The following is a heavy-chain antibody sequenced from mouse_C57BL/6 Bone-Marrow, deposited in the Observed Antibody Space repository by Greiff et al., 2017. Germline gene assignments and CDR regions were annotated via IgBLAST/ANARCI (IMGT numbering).Heavy chain of an antibody. V-gene: IGHV1-81*01. Sequence: QVQLQQSGAELARPGASVKLSCKASGYTFTSYGISWVKQRTGQGLEWIGEIYPRSGNTYYNEKFKGKATLTADKSSSTAYMELRSLTSEDSAVYFCADERDDYDRAYWGQGTLVTVSA. D-gene: IGHD2-4*01. CDR2: IYPRSGNT. CDR1: GYTFTSYG. J-gene: IGHJ3*01. CDR3: ADERDDYDRAY.